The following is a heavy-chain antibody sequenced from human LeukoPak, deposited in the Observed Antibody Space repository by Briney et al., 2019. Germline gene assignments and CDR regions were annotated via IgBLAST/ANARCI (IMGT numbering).Heavy chain of an antibody. CDR3: ARGYISANWFDP. Sequence: SETLSLTCTVSGGSISSYYWSWIRQPPGKGLEWIGYIYCSGSTNYNPSLKSRVTISVDTSKNQFSLKLSSVTAADTAVYYCARGYISANWFDPWGQGTLVTVSS. CDR2: IYCSGST. V-gene: IGHV4-59*01. J-gene: IGHJ5*02. CDR1: GGSISSYY. D-gene: IGHD6-25*01.